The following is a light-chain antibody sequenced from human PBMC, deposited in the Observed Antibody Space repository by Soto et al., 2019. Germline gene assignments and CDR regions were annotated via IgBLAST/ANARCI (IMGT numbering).Light chain of an antibody. CDR2: GAS. CDR1: QRVSSCY. Sequence: IGLSQSAGTVSLSPGERATLSCRASQRVSSCYLAWYQQKPGQTPRLLIYGASNRATGIPDRFSGSGSGTEFTLTISSLQSEDFAVYYCQQYNNWPPVTFGQGTKVDIK. CDR3: QQYNNWPPVT. V-gene: IGKV3-20*01. J-gene: IGKJ1*01.